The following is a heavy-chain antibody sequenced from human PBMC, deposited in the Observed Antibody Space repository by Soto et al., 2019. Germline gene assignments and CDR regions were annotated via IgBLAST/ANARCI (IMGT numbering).Heavy chain of an antibody. J-gene: IGHJ5*02. D-gene: IGHD6-6*01. Sequence: AGGSLRLSCAASGFTFSSYGISWGRQAPGKGLEWVSAISGSGGSTYYADSVKGRFTISRDNSKNTLYLQMNSLRAEDTAVYYCANHEYSSSYGWFDPWGQGTLVTVSS. CDR1: GFTFSSYG. V-gene: IGHV3-23*01. CDR3: ANHEYSSSYGWFDP. CDR2: ISGSGGST.